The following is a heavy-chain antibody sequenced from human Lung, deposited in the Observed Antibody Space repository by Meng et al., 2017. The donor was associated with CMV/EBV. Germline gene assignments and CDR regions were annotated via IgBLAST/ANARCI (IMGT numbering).Heavy chain of an antibody. CDR2: IYYSGST. V-gene: IGHV4-30-4*01. CDR3: SRWSLVHYNMDV. J-gene: IGHJ6*02. CDR1: GGSISSDDHY. Sequence: LSXTVTGGSISSDDHYWSWIRQTPGKGLEWIGYIYYSGSTYYIPSLKSRVIMSVDTSKNHFSLNLTSVTAADTAVYYCSRWSLVHYNMDVWGQGTAVTVSS. D-gene: IGHD3-16*01.